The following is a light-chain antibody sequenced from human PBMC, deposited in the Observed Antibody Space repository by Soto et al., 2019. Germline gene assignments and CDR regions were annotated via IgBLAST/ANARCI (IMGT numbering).Light chain of an antibody. V-gene: IGKV1-5*03. CDR1: QSVSSW. J-gene: IGKJ1*01. CDR2: QAS. Sequence: DIQMTQSPSTQSASVGDRVTITCRVSQSVSSWLAWYQQEPGKAPKLLIYQASSLESGVPSRFSGSGSGTEFTLTISSLQPDDFATYYCQHYNSYPPWTFGQGTKVEIK. CDR3: QHYNSYPPWT.